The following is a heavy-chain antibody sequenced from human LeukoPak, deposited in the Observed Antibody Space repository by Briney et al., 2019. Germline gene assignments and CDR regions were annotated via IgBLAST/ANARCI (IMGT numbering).Heavy chain of an antibody. CDR1: GYTFTRHG. CDR3: AREGAVTYYYNGMDV. V-gene: IGHV1-18*01. D-gene: IGHD6-19*01. Sequence: SVRVSCKASGYTFTRHGISWVRQAPGQGLEWMGWISGYNGNTNYARKLQGRVTMTTDTSTSTAFMELRSLRSDDTAVYYCAREGAVTYYYNGMDVWGQGTTVT. J-gene: IGHJ6*02. CDR2: ISGYNGNT.